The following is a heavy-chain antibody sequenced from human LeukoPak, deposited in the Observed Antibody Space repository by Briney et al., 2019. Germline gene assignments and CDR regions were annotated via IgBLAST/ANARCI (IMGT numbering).Heavy chain of an antibody. J-gene: IGHJ6*03. CDR3: ARDLNSSSFLYYYYYMDV. V-gene: IGHV4-39*07. Sequence: SETLSLTCTVSGGSISSSSYYWGWIRQPPGKGLEWIGSIYYSGSTYYNPSLKGRVTISVDTSKNQFSLKLSSVTAADTAVYYCARDLNSSSFLYYYYYMDVWGKGTTVTVSS. CDR1: GGSISSSSYY. CDR2: IYYSGST. D-gene: IGHD6-6*01.